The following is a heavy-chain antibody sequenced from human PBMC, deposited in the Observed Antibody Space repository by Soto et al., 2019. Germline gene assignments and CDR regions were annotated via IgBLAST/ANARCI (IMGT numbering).Heavy chain of an antibody. CDR3: ARALLGARRIVGGANAFDI. J-gene: IGHJ3*02. D-gene: IGHD1-26*01. Sequence: QVQLVQSGAEVKKPGASVKVSCKASGYTFTSYGISWVRQAPGQGREWMGWISAYNGNTNYAQKLQGRVTMTTDTCRSTAYMELRSLGSDDTAVYYCARALLGARRIVGGANAFDIWGQGTIVTVSS. CDR1: GYTFTSYG. V-gene: IGHV1-18*04. CDR2: ISAYNGNT.